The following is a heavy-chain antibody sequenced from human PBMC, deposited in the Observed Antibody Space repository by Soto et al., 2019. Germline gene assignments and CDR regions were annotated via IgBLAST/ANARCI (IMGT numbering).Heavy chain of an antibody. V-gene: IGHV3-21*01. D-gene: IGHD3-10*01. CDR1: GFTFSGHT. Sequence: EVQLVESGGGLVKPGGSLRLSCAASGFTFSGHTINWVRQAPGKGLEWVSSVSSTSSHIYYADSVKGRFTVSRDNAEKSLDLQMNSLRAEDTAIYYCARCMGYDGSGYAFFDSWGQGTLVTVSS. J-gene: IGHJ4*02. CDR3: ARCMGYDGSGYAFFDS. CDR2: VSSTSSHI.